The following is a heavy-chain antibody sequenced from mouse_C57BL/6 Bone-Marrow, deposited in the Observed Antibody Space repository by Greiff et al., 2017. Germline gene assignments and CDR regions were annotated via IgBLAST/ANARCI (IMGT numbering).Heavy chain of an antibody. D-gene: IGHD1-1*01. CDR2: ISDGGSYT. J-gene: IGHJ2*01. CDR1: GFTFSSYA. CDR3: ATHYYGSFDD. V-gene: IGHV5-4*01. Sequence: EVQGVESGGGLVKPGGSLKLSCAASGFTFSSYAMYWVRQTPEKRLEWVATISDGGSYTYYPDNVKGRFTISRDNAKNKLYLQMRQLKSENTAMYYCATHYYGSFDDWGQGTTLTVSS.